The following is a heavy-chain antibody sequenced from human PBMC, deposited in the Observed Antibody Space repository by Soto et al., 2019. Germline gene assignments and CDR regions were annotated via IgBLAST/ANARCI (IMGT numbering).Heavy chain of an antibody. Sequence: GASVKVSCKASGFTFSPSGVQWVRQARGQPLEWIGWILASSGKTDYADKFQGRVTISRDMSTSTVFMELTGLRSEDTAVYFCAADLDAQYQFSGFAYWGQGTLVTVSS. J-gene: IGHJ4*02. V-gene: IGHV1-58*01. CDR2: ILASSGKT. CDR3: AADLDAQYQFSGFAY. CDR1: GFTFSPSG. D-gene: IGHD2-8*01.